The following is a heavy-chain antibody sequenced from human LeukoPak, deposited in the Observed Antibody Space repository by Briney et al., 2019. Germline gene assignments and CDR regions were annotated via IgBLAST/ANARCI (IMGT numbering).Heavy chain of an antibody. V-gene: IGHV3-48*03. J-gene: IGHJ4*02. CDR3: TRRFGSAICDY. Sequence: GGSLRLSCAASGFTFSSYEMNWVRQAPGKGLEWISYISSSGSTIYYADSVKGRFTISRDNAKNSLYLQMNSLRAEDTAVYYCTRRFGSAICDYWGRGTLVTVSS. D-gene: IGHD3-16*01. CDR1: GFTFSSYE. CDR2: ISSSGSTI.